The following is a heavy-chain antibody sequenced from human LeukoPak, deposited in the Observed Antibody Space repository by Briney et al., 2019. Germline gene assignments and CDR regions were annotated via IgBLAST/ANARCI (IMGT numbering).Heavy chain of an antibody. Sequence: SVKVSCKASGGTFSSYAISWVRQAPGQGLEWMGRIIPILGIANYAQKFQGRVTITADKSTSTAYMELSSLRSEDTAVYYCARSIVVVTAIPNLYYGMGVWGQGTTVTVSS. J-gene: IGHJ6*02. CDR2: IIPILGIA. V-gene: IGHV1-69*04. D-gene: IGHD2-21*02. CDR3: ARSIVVVTAIPNLYYGMGV. CDR1: GGTFSSYA.